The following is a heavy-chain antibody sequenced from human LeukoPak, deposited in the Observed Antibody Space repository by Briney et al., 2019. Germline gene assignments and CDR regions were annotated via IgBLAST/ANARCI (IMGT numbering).Heavy chain of an antibody. CDR2: ISSTSSAI. CDR1: GFKFSSFS. J-gene: IGHJ4*02. CDR3: ARVIGTYGDSAY. V-gene: IGHV3-48*04. Sequence: PGGSLRLSCTASGFKFSSFSMNWARQPPGKGLEWLSYISSTSSAIYYADSVKGRFTISRDNAKNSLYLRMDSLRAEDTAIYYCARVIGTYGDSAYWGQGTLVTVSS. D-gene: IGHD2-8*01.